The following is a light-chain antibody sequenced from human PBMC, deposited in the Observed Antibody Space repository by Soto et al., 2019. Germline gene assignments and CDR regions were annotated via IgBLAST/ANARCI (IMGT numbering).Light chain of an antibody. J-gene: IGKJ1*01. CDR2: DAS. Sequence: IQMNKSAATLSASVGDTVTVTCRASQSVSGWLAWYQQKPGEAPKLLIYDASALPRGVPSRFSGSGSGTKFTLTIASLQPDDFATYYCQQYETFSGTFGPGTKVDIK. CDR1: QSVSGW. V-gene: IGKV1-5*01. CDR3: QQYETFSGT.